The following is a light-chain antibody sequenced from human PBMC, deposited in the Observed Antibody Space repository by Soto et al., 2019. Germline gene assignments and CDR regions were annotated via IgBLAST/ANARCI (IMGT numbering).Light chain of an antibody. CDR3: QQRGDWPPLA. CDR1: QNIHNY. J-gene: IGKJ4*01. Sequence: EIVVTQSPATLSLSPGERATLSCRTSQNIHNYLAWYQQKPGQPPRLVIYDASSRATGVSARFSGSGSGTDFSLTISSLEREDFAVYYCQQRGDWPPLAFGGGTRVDLK. V-gene: IGKV3-11*01. CDR2: DAS.